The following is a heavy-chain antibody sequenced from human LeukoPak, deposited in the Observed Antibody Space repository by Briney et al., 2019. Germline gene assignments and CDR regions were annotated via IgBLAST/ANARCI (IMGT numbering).Heavy chain of an antibody. V-gene: IGHV4-59*01. CDR2: IYYSGST. CDR1: GGSISSYY. CDR3: ARVSSATADDAFDI. D-gene: IGHD2-2*01. Sequence: SETLSLTCTVSGGSISSYYWSWVRQPPGKGLEWIGYIYYSGSTNYNPSLKSRVTISVDTSKDQFSLKLSSVTAADTAVYYCARVSSATADDAFDIWGQGTMVTVSS. J-gene: IGHJ3*02.